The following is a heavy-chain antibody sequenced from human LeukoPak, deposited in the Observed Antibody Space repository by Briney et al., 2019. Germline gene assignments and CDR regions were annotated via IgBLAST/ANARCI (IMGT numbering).Heavy chain of an antibody. V-gene: IGHV1-2*02. CDR2: INPKTGGT. CDR3: ARGRSFGELGVY. Sequence: ASVKVSCKASGYTFTGYYMHWVRQAPGQGLEWMGWINPKTGGTNYAQNFQGRVTMTRDTFIRTAYMELSRLTSDDTAVYYCARGRSFGELGVYWGQGTLLTVSS. D-gene: IGHD3-10*01. J-gene: IGHJ4*02. CDR1: GYTFTGYY.